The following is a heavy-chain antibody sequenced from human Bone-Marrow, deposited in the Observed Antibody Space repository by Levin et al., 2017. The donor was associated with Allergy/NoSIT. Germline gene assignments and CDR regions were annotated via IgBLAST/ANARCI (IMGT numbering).Heavy chain of an antibody. CDR3: AREDPGAYCGGDCSSYYYYYGMDV. Sequence: SVKVSCKASGGTFSSYAISWVRQAPGQGLEWMGGIIPIFGTANYAQKFQGRVTITADESTSTAYMELSSLRSEDTAVYYCAREDPGAYCGGDCSSYYYYYGMDVWGQGTTVTVSS. CDR1: GGTFSSYA. CDR2: IIPIFGTA. D-gene: IGHD2-21*02. V-gene: IGHV1-69*13. J-gene: IGHJ6*02.